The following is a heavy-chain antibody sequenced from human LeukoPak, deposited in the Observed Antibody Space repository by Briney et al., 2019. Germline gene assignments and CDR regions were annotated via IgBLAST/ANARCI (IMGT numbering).Heavy chain of an antibody. D-gene: IGHD3-3*02. CDR1: GFTFSRYS. J-gene: IGHJ4*02. V-gene: IGHV3-21*01. CDR2: ITTSSSYI. Sequence: GGSLRLSCAASGFTFSRYSLNWVRRAPGKGLEWVSSITTSSSYIYYADSVKGRFTISRDNAKNSLSLQMNSLRAEDTAVYYCVREIIRLGQDDYFDYWGQGTLVTVSS. CDR3: VREIIRLGQDDYFDY.